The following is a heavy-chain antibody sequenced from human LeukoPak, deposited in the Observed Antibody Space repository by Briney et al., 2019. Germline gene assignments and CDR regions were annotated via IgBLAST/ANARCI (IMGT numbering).Heavy chain of an antibody. D-gene: IGHD3-3*01. J-gene: IGHJ3*02. CDR2: INSGGTTI. Sequence: GGSLRLSCAASGFTFSSYEMHWVRQAPGKGLEWVSYINSGGTTIYYAGSVKGRFTISRDNAKNSLYLQMNSLRDEDTAVYSCARAQTLFWEFDGFDIWGRGTKVTVSS. CDR1: GFTFSSYE. CDR3: ARAQTLFWEFDGFDI. V-gene: IGHV3-48*03.